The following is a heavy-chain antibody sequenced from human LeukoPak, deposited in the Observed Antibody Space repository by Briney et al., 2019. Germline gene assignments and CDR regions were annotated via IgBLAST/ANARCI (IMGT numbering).Heavy chain of an antibody. CDR1: GFTFSRYS. CDR2: INPDGNKK. Sequence: SGRSLTLSCAASGFTFSRYSRNWVRQAPGKGLEWVASINPDGNKKYSADSVKGRFTISRDNAENSLYLQMNSLRVEDTAFYYCARDLAYSRLDYWGQGMLVTVSS. J-gene: IGHJ4*02. D-gene: IGHD5-18*01. CDR3: ARDLAYSRLDY. V-gene: IGHV3-7*01.